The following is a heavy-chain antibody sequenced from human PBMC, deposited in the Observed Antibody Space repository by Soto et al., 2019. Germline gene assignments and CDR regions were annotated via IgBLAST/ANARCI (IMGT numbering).Heavy chain of an antibody. V-gene: IGHV4-59*01. Sequence: PFETLSLTCTVSGGSISSYYWSWIRQPPGKGLEWIGYIYYSGSTNYNPSLKSRVTISADTSKNQFSLKLSSVTAADTAVYYCARDRNTMVRGIALRSMDVWGQGTTVTVSS. J-gene: IGHJ6*02. CDR1: GGSISSYY. CDR3: ARDRNTMVRGIALRSMDV. CDR2: IYYSGST. D-gene: IGHD3-10*01.